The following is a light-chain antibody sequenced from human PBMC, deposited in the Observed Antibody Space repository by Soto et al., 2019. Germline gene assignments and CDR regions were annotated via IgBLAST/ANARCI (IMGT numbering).Light chain of an antibody. Sequence: QPVLTHPPSVSGAPGQRVTISCTGSSSNIGAGYDVHWYQQLPGRAPKLLIYANSNRPSGVPDRFSGSRSGTSASLAITGLQAEDEADYSCQSYDSSLSGFYVFGTGTKLTVL. V-gene: IGLV1-40*01. CDR2: ANS. CDR1: SSNIGAGYD. J-gene: IGLJ1*01. CDR3: QSYDSSLSGFYV.